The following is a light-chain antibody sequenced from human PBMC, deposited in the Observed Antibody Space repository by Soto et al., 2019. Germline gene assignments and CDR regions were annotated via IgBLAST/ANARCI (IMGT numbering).Light chain of an antibody. V-gene: IGLV2-14*03. Sequence: QSALTQPASVSGSPGQSIVIPCTGTSSDVGGCDLVSWYQQQPGKAPRLMIYDVRIRPSGVAGRFSGSKAGNTASLTISGLQAADEDDYYYYSYSHAPSVNFVFGTGTKLTVL. CDR3: YSYSHAPSVNFV. CDR1: SSDVGGCDL. CDR2: DVR. J-gene: IGLJ1*01.